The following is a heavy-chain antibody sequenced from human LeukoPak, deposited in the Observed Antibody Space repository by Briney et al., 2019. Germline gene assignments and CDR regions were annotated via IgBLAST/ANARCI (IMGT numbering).Heavy chain of an antibody. D-gene: IGHD4-17*01. J-gene: IGHJ3*02. CDR2: IYSGGST. CDR3: AREGYGDSAAFDI. V-gene: IGHV3-53*04. Sequence: GGSLRLSCAASGFTFSSYAMSWVRQAPGRGLEWVSVIYSGGSTYYADSVKGRFTISRHNSKNTLYLQMNSLRAEDTAVYYCAREGYGDSAAFDIWGQGTMVTVSS. CDR1: GFTFSSYA.